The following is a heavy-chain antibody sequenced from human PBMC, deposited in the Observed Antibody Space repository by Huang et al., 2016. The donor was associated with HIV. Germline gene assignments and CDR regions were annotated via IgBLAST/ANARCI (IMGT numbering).Heavy chain of an antibody. V-gene: IGHV4-59*11. CDR3: ARDEYVWGSYRDAFDI. J-gene: IGHJ3*02. D-gene: IGHD3-16*02. CDR1: GGSISSHY. CDR2: MYYSGST. Sequence: QVQLQESGPGLVKPSETLSLTCTVSGGSISSHYWSWIRQPPGKGLEWIGSMYYSGSTKYNPSLKSRVTISRDTSKKQRSLKLSSVTAADTAVYYCARDEYVWGSYRDAFDIWGQGTMVTVSS.